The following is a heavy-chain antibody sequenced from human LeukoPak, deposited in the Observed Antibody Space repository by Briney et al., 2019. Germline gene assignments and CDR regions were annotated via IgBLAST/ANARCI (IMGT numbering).Heavy chain of an antibody. J-gene: IGHJ4*02. CDR2: ISYDGTDK. Sequence: GGSLRLSCAASGFTFSDYAMHWVRQAPGMGLEWVALISYDGTDKYYADSVKGRFTISRDNSKNTLYLQMNSLRAEDTAVYYCARGSGYSSGWYRSPFDYWGQGTLVTVSS. V-gene: IGHV3-30*04. CDR1: GFTFSDYA. CDR3: ARGSGYSSGWYRSPFDY. D-gene: IGHD6-19*01.